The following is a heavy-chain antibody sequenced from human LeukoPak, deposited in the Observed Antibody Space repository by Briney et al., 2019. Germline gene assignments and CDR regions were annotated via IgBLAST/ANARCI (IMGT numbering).Heavy chain of an antibody. CDR3: ARESGGNFDY. V-gene: IGHV4-59*01. CDR2: IYYSGST. D-gene: IGHD4-23*01. CDR1: GGSISSYY. J-gene: IGHJ4*02. Sequence: SETLSLTCTVSGGSISSYYWSWIRQPPGKGLEWIGDIYYSGSTNYNPSLKSRVTISVDTSKNQFSLKLSSVTAADTAVYYCARESGGNFDYWGQGTLVTVSS.